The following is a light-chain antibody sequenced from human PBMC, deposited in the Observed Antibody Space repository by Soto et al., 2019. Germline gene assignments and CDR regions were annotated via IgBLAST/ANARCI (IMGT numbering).Light chain of an antibody. V-gene: IGKV1-39*01. Sequence: DIQMTQSPSSLSASVGDRVTITCRASQSISIYLNWYQRKPGKAPNLLIYGASSLQSGVPSRFSGSGSGTDFTLTISSLQPEDFAIYYCQQSYSTPPTFGQGTKVEIK. J-gene: IGKJ1*01. CDR1: QSISIY. CDR3: QQSYSTPPT. CDR2: GAS.